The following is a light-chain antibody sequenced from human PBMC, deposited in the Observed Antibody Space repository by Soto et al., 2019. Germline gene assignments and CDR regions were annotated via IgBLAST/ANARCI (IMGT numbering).Light chain of an antibody. CDR2: VNSGGSH. V-gene: IGLV4-69*02. CDR3: QTWGTGIVV. Sequence: QLVLTQSPSASASLGASVKLTCTLSSGHSSYAIAWHQQQPEKGPRYLMKVNSGGSHSKGDGIPDRFSGSSSGAERYLTISSLQSEDEADYYCQTWGTGIVVFGGGTQLTVL. J-gene: IGLJ2*01. CDR1: SGHSSYA.